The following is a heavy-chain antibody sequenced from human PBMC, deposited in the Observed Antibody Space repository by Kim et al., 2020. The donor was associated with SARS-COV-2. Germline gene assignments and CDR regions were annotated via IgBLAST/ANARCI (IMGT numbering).Heavy chain of an antibody. V-gene: IGHV3-74*01. J-gene: IGHJ5*02. CDR1: GFMFSTYW. D-gene: IGHD2-2*01. Sequence: GGSLRLSCAASGFMFSTYWMHWVRQAPGKGLVWVSRINSDGTIIYYADSVKGRFTISRDNAKNTLYLQMNSVRAEDTATYYCASARSSRWGAWGQGTLVTVSS. CDR3: ASARSSRWGA. CDR2: INSDGTII.